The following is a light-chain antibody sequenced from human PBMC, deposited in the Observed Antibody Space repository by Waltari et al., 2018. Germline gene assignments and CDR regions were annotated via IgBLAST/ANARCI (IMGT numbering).Light chain of an antibody. Sequence: SALTQPDCVSGSPGQWITISCTGTSSDIEGYNLVSWYQQHPGNAPKLMIYDFNKRPSGVSNRFSGSKSGNTASLTISGLQTEDEADYYCCSYGGSFTWIFGGGTKLTVL. CDR2: DFN. J-gene: IGLJ2*01. CDR3: CSYGGSFTWI. V-gene: IGLV2-23*02. CDR1: SSDIEGYNL.